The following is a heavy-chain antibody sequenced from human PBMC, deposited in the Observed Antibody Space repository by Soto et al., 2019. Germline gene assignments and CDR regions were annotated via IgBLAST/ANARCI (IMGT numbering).Heavy chain of an antibody. V-gene: IGHV5-51*01. J-gene: IGHJ3*01. Sequence: PGESLKISCKGSGYSFTNYWIGWVRQMPGKGLESMGIIYPGDSDTRYSPSFQGQVTISADKSITTAYLQWSSLKASDTAMYYCARRRRHDAFAVWGQGTMVTVSS. CDR3: ARRRRHDAFAV. CDR1: GYSFTNYW. CDR2: IYPGDSDT.